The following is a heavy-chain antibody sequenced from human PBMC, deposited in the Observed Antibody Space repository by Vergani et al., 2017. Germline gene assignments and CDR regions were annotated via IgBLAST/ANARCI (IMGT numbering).Heavy chain of an antibody. CDR1: GGSFSGYY. Sequence: QVQLQQWGAGLLKPSETLSLTCAVYGGSFSGYYWSWIRQPPGKGLEWIGEINHSGSTNYNPPLKGRVTISVDTSKNQFSLKLSSVTAADTAVYYCARGSTSVRVGDYMDGGSEGTTVTVSS. J-gene: IGHJ6*03. CDR3: ARGSTSVRVGDYMDG. V-gene: IGHV4-34*01. CDR2: INHSGST. D-gene: IGHD2-2*01.